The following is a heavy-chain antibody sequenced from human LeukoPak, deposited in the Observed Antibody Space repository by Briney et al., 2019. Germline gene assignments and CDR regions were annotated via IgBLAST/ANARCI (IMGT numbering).Heavy chain of an antibody. CDR1: GGSFSGHY. CDR2: INHSGST. Sequence: PSETLSLTCAVYGGSFSGHYWSWIRQPPGKGLEWIGEINHSGSTNYNPSLKSRVTISADTSKNQFSLKLSSVTAADTAVYYCARGRLVSSQPFDYWGQGTLVTVSS. J-gene: IGHJ4*02. V-gene: IGHV4-34*01. CDR3: ARGRLVSSQPFDY. D-gene: IGHD6-6*01.